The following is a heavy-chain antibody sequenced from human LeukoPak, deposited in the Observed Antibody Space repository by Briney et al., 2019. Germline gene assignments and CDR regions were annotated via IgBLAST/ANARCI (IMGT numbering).Heavy chain of an antibody. CDR3: AKNRRRGYFGSGSNFDY. D-gene: IGHD3-10*01. Sequence: GGSLRLSCAASGFTFDDYAMHWVRQAPGKGLEWVSGISWNSGSIAYADSVKGRFTISRDNAKNSLYLQMNSLRAKDMAFYYCAKNRRRGYFGSGSNFDYWGQGTLVTVSS. V-gene: IGHV3-9*03. CDR2: ISWNSGSI. J-gene: IGHJ4*02. CDR1: GFTFDDYA.